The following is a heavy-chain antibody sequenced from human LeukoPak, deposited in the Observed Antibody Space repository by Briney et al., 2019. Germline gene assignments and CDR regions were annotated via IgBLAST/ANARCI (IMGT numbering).Heavy chain of an antibody. V-gene: IGHV4-4*07. J-gene: IGHJ4*02. CDR1: GGSISSYY. CDR2: IYTSGST. CDR3: ARGRGIEMATIYYFDY. D-gene: IGHD5-12*01. Sequence: SETLSLTCTVSGGSISSYYWSWIRQPAGKGLEWIGRIYTSGSTNYNPSLKSRVTMSVDTSKNQFSLKLSSVTAADTAVYYCARGRGIEMATIYYFDYWGQGTLVTVSS.